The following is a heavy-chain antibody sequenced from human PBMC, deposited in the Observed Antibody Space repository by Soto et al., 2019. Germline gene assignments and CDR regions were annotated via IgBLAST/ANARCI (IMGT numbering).Heavy chain of an antibody. CDR1: GYTFTSYA. CDR2: INAGNGNT. D-gene: IGHD2-15*01. J-gene: IGHJ5*02. V-gene: IGHV1-3*01. CDR3: ARGTHCSGGSCYYFNWFDP. Sequence: GASVKVSCKASGYTFTSYAMHWVRQAPGQRLEWMGWINAGNGNTKYSQKFQGRVTITRDTSASTAYMELSSLRSEDTAVYYCARGTHCSGGSCYYFNWFDPWGQGTQVTVSS.